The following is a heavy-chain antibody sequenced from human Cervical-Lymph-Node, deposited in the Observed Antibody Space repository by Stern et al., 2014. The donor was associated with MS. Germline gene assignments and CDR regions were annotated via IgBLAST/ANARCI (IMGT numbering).Heavy chain of an antibody. D-gene: IGHD3-10*01. CDR2: IYPDDSDA. CDR1: GYNFASYW. V-gene: IGHV5-51*01. CDR3: ARKGTYGLDY. J-gene: IGHJ4*02. Sequence: EVQLVQSGAEVKKPGESLKISCKGSGYNFASYWIGWVRQVPGKGLEWMGIIYPDDSDAIYTPSFQGQVTMSADESIGTAYLQWSSLKASDTAFYFCARKGTYGLDYWGQGALVTVSS.